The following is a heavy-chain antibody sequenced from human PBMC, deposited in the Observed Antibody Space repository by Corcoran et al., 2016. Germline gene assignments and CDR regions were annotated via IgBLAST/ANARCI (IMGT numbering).Heavy chain of an antibody. Sequence: QVTLKESGPALVKPTQTLTLTCTFSGFSLSTTGMRVAWIRQPPGKALEWLARIEWDDDKFYNTSLRTRLTISKDTSKNQVVLTMTNMDPVDTATYYCARIGDSSGYVDYWGQGTLVTVSS. CDR3: ARIGDSSGYVDY. CDR1: GFSLSTTGMR. D-gene: IGHD3-22*01. V-gene: IGHV2-70*04. CDR2: IEWDDDK. J-gene: IGHJ4*02.